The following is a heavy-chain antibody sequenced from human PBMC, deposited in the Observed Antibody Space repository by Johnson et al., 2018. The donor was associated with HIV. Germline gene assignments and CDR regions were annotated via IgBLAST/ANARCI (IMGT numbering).Heavy chain of an antibody. CDR3: PSASFL. CDR1: GFTFSSNY. V-gene: IGHV3-66*01. Sequence: EQLVESGGGLVQPGGSLRLSCAASGFTFSSNYMSWVRQAPGKGLAWVSVIYCGGSTYYSDSFXFCFFISCLLSNNTPYLLLXSLXSXYTPVFFFPSASFLW. CDR2: IYCGGST. J-gene: IGHJ2*01.